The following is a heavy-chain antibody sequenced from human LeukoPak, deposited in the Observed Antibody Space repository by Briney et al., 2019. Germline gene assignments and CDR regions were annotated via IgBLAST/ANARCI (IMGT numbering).Heavy chain of an antibody. V-gene: IGHV3-7*01. CDR1: GFTFSNYW. J-gene: IGHJ4*02. CDR3: ARDKRSGWKFDY. CDR2: IKQDESEK. Sequence: GGSLRLSCTASGFTFSNYWMSWVRQSPGKGLEWVANIKQDESEKYYVDSVKGRFTISRDNAKNSMYLQMNSLRAEDTAVYYCARDKRSGWKFDYWGQGTLVTVSS. D-gene: IGHD6-25*01.